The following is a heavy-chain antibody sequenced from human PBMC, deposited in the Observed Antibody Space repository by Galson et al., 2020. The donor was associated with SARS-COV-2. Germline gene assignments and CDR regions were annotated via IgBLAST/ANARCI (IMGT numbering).Heavy chain of an antibody. CDR3: ARDGAVAGREKDY. CDR2: ISSSGSTI. J-gene: IGHJ4*02. CDR1: GFTFSSYE. V-gene: IGHV3-48*03. D-gene: IGHD6-19*01. Sequence: GGSLRLSCAASGFTFSSYEMNWVRQAPGKGLEWDSYISSSGSTIHYADSVKGRFTISRDNAKNSLYLQMNSLRVEDTAVYYCARDGAVAGREKDYWGQGTLVTVSS.